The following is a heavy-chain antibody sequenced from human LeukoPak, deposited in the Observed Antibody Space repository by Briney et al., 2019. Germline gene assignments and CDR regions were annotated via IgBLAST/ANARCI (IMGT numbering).Heavy chain of an antibody. CDR2: IRHDEANS. Sequence: GGSLRLSCAVSGFNLNSYAMHWVRQAPGKGLEWVAVIRHDEANSFYADSVQGRFAISRYTPKKLLYLQMNSLRVEDTAVYYCAKVYTPSFPLGELDSWGQGTLVTVSS. CDR1: GFNLNSYA. CDR3: AKVYTPSFPLGELDS. D-gene: IGHD2-2*02. V-gene: IGHV3-30*02. J-gene: IGHJ4*02.